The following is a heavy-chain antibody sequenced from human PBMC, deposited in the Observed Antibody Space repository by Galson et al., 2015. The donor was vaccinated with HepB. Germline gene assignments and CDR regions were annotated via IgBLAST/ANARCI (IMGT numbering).Heavy chain of an antibody. CDR2: ISYDGSNK. J-gene: IGHJ4*02. D-gene: IGHD1-26*01. CDR1: GFTFSTYA. V-gene: IGHV3-30*04. Sequence: SLRLSCAASGFTFSTYAMHWVRQAPGKGLEWVAVISYDGSNKYYADSVKGRFTISRDNSKKTLYLQMNSLRAEDTAVYYCARVGELLIDYWGQGTLVTVSS. CDR3: ARVGELLIDY.